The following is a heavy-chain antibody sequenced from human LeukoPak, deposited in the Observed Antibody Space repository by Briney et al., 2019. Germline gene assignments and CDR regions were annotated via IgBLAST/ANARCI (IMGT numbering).Heavy chain of an antibody. J-gene: IGHJ3*02. D-gene: IGHD2-2*01. V-gene: IGHV4-31*03. CDR1: GGSISSGGYY. CDR2: IYYSGNA. Sequence: SETLSLTCTVSGGSISSGGYYWSWIRQHPGKSLEWIGYIYYSGNAYYDPSLKSRVTISVDTSKNQFPLKLNSVTAADTAVYYCARVVVIPTAAWTFSTFDIWGQGTMVTASS. CDR3: ARVVVIPTAAWTFSTFDI.